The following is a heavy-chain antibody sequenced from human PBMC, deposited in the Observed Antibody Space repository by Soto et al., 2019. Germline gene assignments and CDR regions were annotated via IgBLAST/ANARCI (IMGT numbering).Heavy chain of an antibody. CDR1: GCTFRSVT. V-gene: IGHV3-21*01. D-gene: IGHD6-13*01. CDR2: ISSNSAYI. Sequence: PGGSLRLSCAASGCTFRSVTMNWVRQAPGKGLEWVSTISSNSAYIYYTDALRGRFTISRDNAKNSLHLQMNSLRAEDTAVYYCTRDASRDSSARGWFDPWGPGTLVTVS. CDR3: TRDASRDSSARGWFDP. J-gene: IGHJ5*02.